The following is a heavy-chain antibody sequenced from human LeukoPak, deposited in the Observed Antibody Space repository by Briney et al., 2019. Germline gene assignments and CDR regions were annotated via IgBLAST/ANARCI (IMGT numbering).Heavy chain of an antibody. J-gene: IGHJ5*02. CDR3: ARSPRKAAPLGWFDP. V-gene: IGHV1-69*06. Sequence: ASVKVSCKASGGTFSSYAISWVRQAPGQGLEWMGGIIPIFGTANYAQKFQGRVTITADKSTSTAYMELSSLRSEDTAVYYCARSPRKAAPLGWFDPWGQGTLVTVSS. D-gene: IGHD3-16*01. CDR2: IIPIFGTA. CDR1: GGTFSSYA.